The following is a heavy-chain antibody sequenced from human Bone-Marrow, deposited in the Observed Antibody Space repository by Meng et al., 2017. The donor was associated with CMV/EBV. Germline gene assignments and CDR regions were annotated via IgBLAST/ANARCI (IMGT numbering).Heavy chain of an antibody. V-gene: IGHV3-30-3*01. CDR1: GFTFSSYA. D-gene: IGHD6-19*01. Sequence: GESLKISCAASGFTFSSYAMHWVRQAPGKGLEWVAVISYDGSNKYYADSVKGRFTISRDNSKNTLYLQMNSLRAEDTAVYYCAKDIDPDIAVAVHWGQGTLVTVSS. CDR2: ISYDGSNK. CDR3: AKDIDPDIAVAVH. J-gene: IGHJ4*02.